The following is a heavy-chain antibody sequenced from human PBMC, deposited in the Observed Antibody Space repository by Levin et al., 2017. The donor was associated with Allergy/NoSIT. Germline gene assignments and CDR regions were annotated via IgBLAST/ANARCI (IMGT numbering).Heavy chain of an antibody. CDR3: VREFHGNYDY. J-gene: IGHJ4*02. CDR1: GFIFGSYW. CDR2: INPDGSVT. Sequence: GASVKVSCAASGFIFGSYWVHWVRQVPGEGLVWVSRINPDGSVTTYADSVKGRFTISRDNAKNTLYLQMNSLRAEDTAVYYCVREFHGNYDYWGQGTLVTVSS. V-gene: IGHV3-74*01. D-gene: IGHD4-17*01.